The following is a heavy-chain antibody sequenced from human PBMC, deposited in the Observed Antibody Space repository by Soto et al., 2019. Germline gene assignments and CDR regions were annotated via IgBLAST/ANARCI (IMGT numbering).Heavy chain of an antibody. CDR3: AREHSASDTMDV. Sequence: PSETLSLTCTVSGDSISTYYWIWFRQPPGKGLEWIGFMYHSGSTNYNPSLKSRVAISVDTSKNQFSLKLSSVTAADTAVYYCAREHSASDTMDVWGQGTTVTVS. CDR2: MYHSGST. V-gene: IGHV4-59*12. CDR1: GDSISTYY. J-gene: IGHJ6*02. D-gene: IGHD3-10*01.